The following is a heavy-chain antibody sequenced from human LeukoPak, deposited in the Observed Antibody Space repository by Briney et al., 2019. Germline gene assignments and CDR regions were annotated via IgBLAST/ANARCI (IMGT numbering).Heavy chain of an antibody. CDR3: SRQTRATTDYFDY. V-gene: IGHV3-49*04. D-gene: IGHD5-12*01. Sequence: TGGSLRLSCTASGFTFGDYAMNWVRQAPGKGLEWVGFIRSKTYGGTTAYAASVKGRFTISRDDSKTIAYLQMNSLKTEDTAVYYCSRQTRATTDYFDYWGQGTLVTVSS. CDR1: GFTFGDYA. CDR2: IRSKTYGGTT. J-gene: IGHJ4*02.